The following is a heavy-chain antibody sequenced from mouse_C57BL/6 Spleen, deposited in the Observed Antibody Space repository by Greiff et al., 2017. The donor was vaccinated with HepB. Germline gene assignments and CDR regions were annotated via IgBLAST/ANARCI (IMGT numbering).Heavy chain of an antibody. CDR1: GYTFTSYW. CDR3: ARRGTAQAYFDY. V-gene: IGHV1-55*01. Sequence: QVQLQQPGAELVKPGASVKMSCKASGYTFTSYWITWVKQRPGQGLEWIGDIYPGSGSTNYNEKFKSKATLTVDTSSSTAYMQLSSLTSEDSAVYYCARRGTAQAYFDYWGQGTTLTVSS. D-gene: IGHD3-2*02. J-gene: IGHJ2*01. CDR2: IYPGSGST.